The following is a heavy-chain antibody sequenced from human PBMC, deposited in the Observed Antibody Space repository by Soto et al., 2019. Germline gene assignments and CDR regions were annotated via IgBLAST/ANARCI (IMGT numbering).Heavy chain of an antibody. V-gene: IGHV1-2*04. CDR3: ARDLEAAARPRYYYNGLNV. CDR1: GYTFTGYY. Sequence: ASVKVSCKASGYTFTGYYMHWVRHAPGQGLEWMGWIIPNSGGTNYAQKFQGWVTMTRDTSISTAYMELSRLRSDDTAAYYCARDLEAAARPRYYYNGLNVWDRLTTVT. J-gene: IGHJ6*02. D-gene: IGHD6-6*01. CDR2: IIPNSGGT.